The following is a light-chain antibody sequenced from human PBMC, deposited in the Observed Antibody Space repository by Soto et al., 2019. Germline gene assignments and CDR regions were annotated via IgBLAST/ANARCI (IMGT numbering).Light chain of an antibody. V-gene: IGKV4-1*01. CDR3: QQKYTTPLT. Sequence: DIVMTQSPDSLAVSLGERATINCKSSQRVLYTTYNKNYVAWYQQKPVQPPKVLIYWASTRQSGVPDSFSGSGYGADFTLPLSSLQAEDVAVSYRQQKYTTPLTFGGGTPVHIK. J-gene: IGKJ4*01. CDR1: QRVLYTTYNKNY. CDR2: WAS.